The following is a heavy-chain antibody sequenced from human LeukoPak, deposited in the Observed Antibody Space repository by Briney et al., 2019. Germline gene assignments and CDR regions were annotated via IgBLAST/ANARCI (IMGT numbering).Heavy chain of an antibody. CDR2: IYTSGST. V-gene: IGHV4-4*07. CDR3: ARDPPDSSRWFDP. D-gene: IGHD6-19*01. Sequence: SETLSLTCTVSGGSISYYWSWIRQPAGKGLEWIGRIYTSGSTNYNPSLKSRVTMSIDTSKNQFSLKLSSVTAADTAVYYCARDPPDSSRWFDPWGQGTLVTVSS. CDR1: GGSISYY. J-gene: IGHJ5*02.